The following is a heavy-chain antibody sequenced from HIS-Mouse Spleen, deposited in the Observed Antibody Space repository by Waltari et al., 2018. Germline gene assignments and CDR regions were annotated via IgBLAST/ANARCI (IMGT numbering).Heavy chain of an antibody. CDR2: IRSKANSYAT. CDR3: TGGSWSGYYFDY. Sequence: EVQLVESGGGLVQPGGSLKLSCAASGFTFSGSAMHWVRQASGKGREWGGRIRSKANSYATAYGASVKGRFTISRDDSKNTAYLQMNSLKTEDTAVYYCTGGSWSGYYFDYWGQGTLVTVSS. V-gene: IGHV3-73*01. J-gene: IGHJ4*02. CDR1: GFTFSGSA. D-gene: IGHD3-3*01.